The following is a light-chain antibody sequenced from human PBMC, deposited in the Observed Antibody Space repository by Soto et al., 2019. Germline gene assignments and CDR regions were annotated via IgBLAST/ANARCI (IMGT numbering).Light chain of an antibody. J-gene: IGKJ1*01. CDR3: LQHNSYPWT. CDR1: QSISSW. V-gene: IGKV1-5*03. Sequence: DIQLTQSPSTLSACVGDRVTLTCRASQSISSWLAWYQHKPGKAPKLLIYKASTLESGVPSRFSGSGSGTEFTLTISSLQPEDFATYYCLQHNSYPWTFGQGTKVDIK. CDR2: KAS.